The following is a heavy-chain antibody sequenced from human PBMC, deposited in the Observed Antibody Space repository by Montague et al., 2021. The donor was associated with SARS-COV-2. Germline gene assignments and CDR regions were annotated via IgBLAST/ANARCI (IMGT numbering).Heavy chain of an antibody. CDR1: GGSFRDYA. V-gene: IGHV4-59*08. CDR3: AGRLPQYTSGWYFDQ. Sequence: SETLSLTCDFAGGSFRDYAWSWIRQPPGKRLEWIGYLSYSGRPIYNPSLESRVSISVDTSKNQFSLRLRSVIAADTAVYYCAGRLPQYTSGWYFDQWGQGTQVAVSS. J-gene: IGHJ4*02. D-gene: IGHD6-19*01. CDR2: LSYSGRP.